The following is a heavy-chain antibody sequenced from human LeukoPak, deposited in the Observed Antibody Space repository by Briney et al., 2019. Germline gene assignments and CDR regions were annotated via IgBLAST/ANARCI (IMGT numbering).Heavy chain of an antibody. CDR2: IIPIFDTA. CDR3: ARMLGYCSSTSCHDAFDI. J-gene: IGHJ3*02. D-gene: IGHD2-2*01. V-gene: IGHV1-69*13. CDR1: GGTFSSYA. Sequence: SVKVSCKASGGTFSSYAISWVRQAPGQGLEWMGGIIPIFDTANYAQKFQGRVTITADESTSTAYMELSSLRSEDTAVYYCARMLGYCSSTSCHDAFDIWGQGTMVTVSS.